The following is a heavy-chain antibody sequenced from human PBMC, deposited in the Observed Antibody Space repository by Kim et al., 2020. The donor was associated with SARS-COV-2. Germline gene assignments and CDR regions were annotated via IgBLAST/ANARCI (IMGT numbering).Heavy chain of an antibody. Sequence: PSLKSRVTISVDTSKNQFSLKLSSVTAADTAVYYCARTAGTMVRGRYFDYWGQGTLVTVSS. D-gene: IGHD3-10*01. CDR3: ARTAGTMVRGRYFDY. V-gene: IGHV4-34*01. J-gene: IGHJ4*02.